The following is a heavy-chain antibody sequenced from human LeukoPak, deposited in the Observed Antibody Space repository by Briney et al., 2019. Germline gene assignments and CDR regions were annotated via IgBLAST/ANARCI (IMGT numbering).Heavy chain of an antibody. J-gene: IGHJ4*02. CDR3: ARGLGIDRLLYFDY. Sequence: GGSLRLSCAASGFTVSSNYMSWVRQAPGGGLECVSGIYSGGGTFYADSVKGRFTISRDTSKNSLHLQMSSLRAEDTAVYYCARGLGIDRLLYFDYWGQGALVTVSS. V-gene: IGHV3-53*01. D-gene: IGHD3-9*01. CDR2: IYSGGGT. CDR1: GFTVSSNY.